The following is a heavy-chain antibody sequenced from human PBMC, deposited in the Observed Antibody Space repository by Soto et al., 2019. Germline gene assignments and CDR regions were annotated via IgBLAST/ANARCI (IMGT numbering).Heavy chain of an antibody. V-gene: IGHV3-23*01. D-gene: IGHD1-20*01. Sequence: GGSLRLSCAASGFTFSSYSMSWVRQAPGKGLECVSGITRSGGSTYYADSVKGRFTVSRDNSKQTLSLQMNSLRAEDTAVYYCARDLGSNWKHWFDSWGQGTLVTVSS. J-gene: IGHJ5*01. CDR3: ARDLGSNWKHWFDS. CDR2: ITRSGGST. CDR1: GFTFSSYS.